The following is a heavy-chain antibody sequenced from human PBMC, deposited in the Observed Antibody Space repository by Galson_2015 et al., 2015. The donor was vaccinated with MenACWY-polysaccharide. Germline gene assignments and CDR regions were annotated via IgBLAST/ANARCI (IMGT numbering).Heavy chain of an antibody. CDR1: GFTFSSYA. J-gene: IGHJ6*02. CDR3: ARDEYYDFWSGYSVGYYYGMDV. CDR2: ISYDGSNK. Sequence: SLRLSCAASGFTFSSYAMHWVRQAPGKGLEWVAVISYDGSNKYYADSVKGRFTISRDNSKNTLYLQMNSLRAEDTAVYYCARDEYYDFWSGYSVGYYYGMDVWGQGTTVTVSS. V-gene: IGHV3-30-3*01. D-gene: IGHD3-3*01.